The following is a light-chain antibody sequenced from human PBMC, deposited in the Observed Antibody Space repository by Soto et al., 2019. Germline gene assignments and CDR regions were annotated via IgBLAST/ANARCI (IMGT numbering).Light chain of an antibody. CDR2: GVS. V-gene: IGLV2-14*01. CDR1: SSDVGAYNY. J-gene: IGLJ1*01. CDR3: QSYDSRLSVV. Sequence: QSVLTQPASVSGSPGQSITISCTGTSSDVGAYNYVSWYQQYPGKAPKLMIYGVSNRPSGVSNRFSGSKSGTSASLAITGLQAEDEADYYCQSYDSRLSVVFGTGTKVTVL.